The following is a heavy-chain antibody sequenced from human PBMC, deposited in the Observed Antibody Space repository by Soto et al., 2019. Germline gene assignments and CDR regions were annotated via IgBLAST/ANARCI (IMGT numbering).Heavy chain of an antibody. Sequence: GGSLRLSCAASGFTFSSYWMHWVRQAPGKGLVWVSRINSDGSSTSYADSVKGRFTISRDNAKNTLYLQMNSLRAEDTAVYYCARDERGEWELPILDAFDIWGQGTMVTVSS. V-gene: IGHV3-74*01. D-gene: IGHD1-26*01. CDR1: GFTFSSYW. J-gene: IGHJ3*02. CDR3: ARDERGEWELPILDAFDI. CDR2: INSDGSST.